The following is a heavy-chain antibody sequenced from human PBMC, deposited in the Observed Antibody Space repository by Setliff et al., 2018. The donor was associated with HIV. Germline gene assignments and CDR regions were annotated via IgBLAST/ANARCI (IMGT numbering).Heavy chain of an antibody. CDR3: ARGHCSGTNCYGVDYYGMDV. CDR1: GGSISSDNW. V-gene: IGHV4-4*02. Sequence: SETLSLTCAVSGGSISSDNWWTWVRQAPGKGLEWIGEIYHSEYTNYNPSLKSRVPMSVDKSKNQFSVKLTSVTAADTAVYYCARGHCSGTNCYGVDYYGMDVWGQGTTVT. D-gene: IGHD2-2*01. J-gene: IGHJ6*02. CDR2: IYHSEYT.